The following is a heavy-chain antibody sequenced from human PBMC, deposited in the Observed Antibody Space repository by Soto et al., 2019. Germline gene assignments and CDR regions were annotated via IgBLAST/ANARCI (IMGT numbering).Heavy chain of an antibody. D-gene: IGHD2-2*03. J-gene: IGHJ4*02. V-gene: IGHV3-23*01. CDR3: GKVWGETGYCTKLSCLYYFDY. CDR2: ISDSGST. Sequence: EVQLLESGGGLVQPGGSLRLSCEASGFNFNKFAMSWVRQAPGKGLEWVSTISDSGSTYYTDSVKGRFTISRDDSKNTLYRQMNSLRAEDTGEHYWGKVWGETGYCTKLSCLYYFDYFGQCTPVTVSS. CDR1: GFNFNKFA.